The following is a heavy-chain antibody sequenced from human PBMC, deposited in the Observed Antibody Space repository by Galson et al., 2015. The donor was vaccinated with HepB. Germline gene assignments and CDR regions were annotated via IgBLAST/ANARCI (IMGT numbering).Heavy chain of an antibody. CDR2: IKQDGSEK. D-gene: IGHD5/OR15-5a*01. V-gene: IGHV3-7*03. CDR1: GFTVSGYW. CDR3: ARVESVHYYYAMDV. J-gene: IGHJ6*02. Sequence: SLRLSCAASGFTVSGYWMSWVRQAPGKGLEWVANIKQDGSEKYYVDSVKGRFTISRDNAKNSGFLQMDSLRADDTAVYYCARVESVHYYYAMDVWGQGTTVTVSS.